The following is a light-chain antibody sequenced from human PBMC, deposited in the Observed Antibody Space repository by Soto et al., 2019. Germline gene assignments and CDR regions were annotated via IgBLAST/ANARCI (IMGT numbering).Light chain of an antibody. V-gene: IGKV4-1*01. CDR3: QQYFNTPFA. J-gene: IGKJ3*01. CDR2: WAS. Sequence: DIVMTQSPDSLAVSLGERATINCKSSQSVFSTSTNKNYLTWYQQKQGQPPKLLIYWASTPESGVPDRFSGSGSGTDFTLTITSLQAEDVATYYCQQYFNTPFAFGPGTKVNIK. CDR1: QSVFSTSTNKNY.